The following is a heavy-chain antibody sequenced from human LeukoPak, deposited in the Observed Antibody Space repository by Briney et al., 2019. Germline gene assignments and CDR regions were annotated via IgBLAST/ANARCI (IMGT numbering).Heavy chain of an antibody. CDR2: ISDSGGST. J-gene: IGHJ4*02. Sequence: AGSLRLSCAASGFTFSSYAMSWVRQAPGKGLEWVSAISDSGGSTYYADSVKGRFTISRDNSKNTLYLQMNRLRAEDTAVYYCAKDRLSSIVVVMSDWGQGTLVTVSS. D-gene: IGHD3-22*01. CDR3: AKDRLSSIVVVMSD. CDR1: GFTFSSYA. V-gene: IGHV3-23*01.